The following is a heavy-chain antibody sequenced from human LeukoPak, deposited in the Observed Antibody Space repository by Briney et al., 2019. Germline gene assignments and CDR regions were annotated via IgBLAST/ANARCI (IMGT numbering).Heavy chain of an antibody. D-gene: IGHD6-19*01. CDR3: ATSLSPQWLVSLDY. Sequence: ASVKVSCKASGYTFTGYYMHWVRQAPGQGLEWMGRINPNSGGTNYARKFQGRVTMTRDTSISTAYMELSRLRSDDTAVYYCATSLSPQWLVSLDYWGQGTLVTVSS. J-gene: IGHJ4*02. CDR1: GYTFTGYY. CDR2: INPNSGGT. V-gene: IGHV1-2*06.